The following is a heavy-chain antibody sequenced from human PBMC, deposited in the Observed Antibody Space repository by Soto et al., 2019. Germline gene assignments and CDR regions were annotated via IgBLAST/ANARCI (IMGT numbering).Heavy chain of an antibody. J-gene: IGHJ6*02. CDR3: ARDQVGSSPAGGYYYYGMDV. D-gene: IGHD6-13*01. CDR2: INPNSGGT. CDR1: GGTFSSYT. V-gene: IGHV1-2*04. Sequence: ASVKVSCKASGGTFSSYTISWVRRAPGQGLEWMGWINPNSGGTNYAQKFQGWVTMTRDTSISTAYMELSRLRSDDTAVYYYARDQVGSSPAGGYYYYGMDVWGQGTTVTVSS.